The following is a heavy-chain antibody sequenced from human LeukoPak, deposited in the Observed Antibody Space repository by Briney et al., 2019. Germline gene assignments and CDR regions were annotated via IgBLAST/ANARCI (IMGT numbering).Heavy chain of an antibody. CDR1: GSTFSTYA. CDR2: ISYDGSNE. CDR3: ARGPTRANSSDF. Sequence: PGGSLRLSCAASGSTFSTYAMHWVRQAPGKGLEWVAVISYDGSNEYYADSVKGRFTISRDNSKNTLYLQMNSLRAEDTAVYYCARGPTRANSSDFWGQGTLVTVSS. D-gene: IGHD2/OR15-2a*01. J-gene: IGHJ4*02. V-gene: IGHV3-30-3*01.